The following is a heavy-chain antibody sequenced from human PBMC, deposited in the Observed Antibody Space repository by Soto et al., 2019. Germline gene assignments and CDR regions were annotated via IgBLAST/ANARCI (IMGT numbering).Heavy chain of an antibody. CDR1: GGSFSTYY. CDR2: INHRGSN. CDR3: ARGGSSDWQVAFDI. D-gene: IGHD6-19*01. V-gene: IGHV4-34*01. Sequence: SETLSLTCVVSGGSFSTYYYNWLRQSPGKGLEWIGEINHRGSNNYSPSLKSRVTMSLDTSENQFSLNLTSVTAADTAVYYCARGGSSDWQVAFDIWGQGTMVTVS. J-gene: IGHJ3*02.